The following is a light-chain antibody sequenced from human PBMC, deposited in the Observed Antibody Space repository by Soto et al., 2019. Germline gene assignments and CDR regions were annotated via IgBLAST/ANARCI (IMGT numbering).Light chain of an antibody. CDR3: QQYNSYS. CDR2: HAS. V-gene: IGKV1-5*01. Sequence: DIRMTQSPSTLPESVVDRVTITCRASQSISNSLAWYQQKPGTAPKVLIYHASNLQSGVPSRFSGSGSGTEFTLTISSPQPDDFATYYCQQYNSYSFGQGTKVDIK. CDR1: QSISNS. J-gene: IGKJ1*01.